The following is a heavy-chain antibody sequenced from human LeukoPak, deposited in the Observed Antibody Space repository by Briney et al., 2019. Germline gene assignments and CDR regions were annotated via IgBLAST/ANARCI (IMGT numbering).Heavy chain of an antibody. D-gene: IGHD4-23*01. CDR1: GFTFSSYD. J-gene: IGHJ4*02. CDR2: ISTSSSYI. CDR3: ARDRPPVGQIDY. Sequence: GGSLRLSCAASGFTFSSYDMNWVRQAPGKGLEWVSSISTSSSYIYYADSVKGRFTISRDNAKNSLYLQMNSLRAEDTAVYYCARDRPPVGQIDYWGQGTLVTVSS. V-gene: IGHV3-21*01.